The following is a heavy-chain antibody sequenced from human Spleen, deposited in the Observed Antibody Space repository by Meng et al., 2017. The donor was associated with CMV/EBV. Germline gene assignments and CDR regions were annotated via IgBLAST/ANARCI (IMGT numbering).Heavy chain of an antibody. Sequence: GESLKISCAASGFTFSKYGMHWVRQAPGKGLEWMAVITYDGNNKYYADSMKGRFTISRDNSENTLFLQMNSLRAEDTAVYYCARDSGGYPGDYWGQGTLVTVSS. V-gene: IGHV3-30*03. CDR3: ARDSGGYPGDY. CDR2: ITYDGNNK. D-gene: IGHD5-12*01. J-gene: IGHJ4*02. CDR1: GFTFSKYG.